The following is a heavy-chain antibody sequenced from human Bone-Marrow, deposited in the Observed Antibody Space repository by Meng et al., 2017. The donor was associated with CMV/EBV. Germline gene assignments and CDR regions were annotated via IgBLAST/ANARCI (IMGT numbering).Heavy chain of an antibody. CDR3: ARRGLLRHSSWYFDL. V-gene: IGHV4-59*10. CDR1: GVSISSSY. D-gene: IGHD3-9*01. Sequence: HVLVQQGGQELLKPSETLSRTCPVSGVSISSSYGSWIRPPGGKGLEWMGRIYTSGSNNYTPSLKSRVTMSVDTSKNQFSLKLSSVTAADTAVYYCARRGLLRHSSWYFDLWGRGTLVTVSS. CDR2: IYTSGSN. J-gene: IGHJ2*01.